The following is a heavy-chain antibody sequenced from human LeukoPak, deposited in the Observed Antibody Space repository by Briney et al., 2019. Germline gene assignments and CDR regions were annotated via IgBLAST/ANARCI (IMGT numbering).Heavy chain of an antibody. CDR2: TSGSGGST. CDR3: ARGWNTTPRSGFDI. Sequence: GGSLRFSCAASGFSFSTYAMNWVRQAPGKGLEWVSGTSGSGGSTYYADSVKGRFTISRDNSKNTLYLQLSSLRAVDTAVYYCARGWNTTPRSGFDIWGLGTMVTVSS. J-gene: IGHJ3*02. CDR1: GFSFSTYA. D-gene: IGHD1/OR15-1a*01. V-gene: IGHV3-23*01.